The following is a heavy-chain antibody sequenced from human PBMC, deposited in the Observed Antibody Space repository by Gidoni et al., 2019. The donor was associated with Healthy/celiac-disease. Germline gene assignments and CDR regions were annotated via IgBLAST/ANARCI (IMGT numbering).Heavy chain of an antibody. J-gene: IGHJ4*02. D-gene: IGHD3-10*01. Sequence: EVQLVESGGGLVQPGGSLRLSGAASGVTVRSYEMNWVRQAPGTGREWVSYISSSGSTIYYADSVKGRFTISRDNAKNSLYLQINSLRAEDTAVYYCARGLGFGELFQFDYWGQGTLVTVSS. CDR3: ARGLGFGELFQFDY. CDR1: GVTVRSYE. V-gene: IGHV3-48*03. CDR2: ISSSGSTI.